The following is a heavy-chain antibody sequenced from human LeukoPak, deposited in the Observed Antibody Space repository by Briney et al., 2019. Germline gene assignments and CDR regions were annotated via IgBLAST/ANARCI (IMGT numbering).Heavy chain of an antibody. J-gene: IGHJ3*02. V-gene: IGHV3-23*01. CDR2: ISGSGGST. D-gene: IGHD3-16*02. CDR3: AKDTAYDYVWGSYRYGAFDI. CDR1: GFTFSSYA. Sequence: GGSLRLSCAASGFTFSSYAMSWVRQAPGKGLEWVSAISGSGGSTYYADSVKGRFTISRDNSKNTLYLHMNSLRAEDTAVYYCAKDTAYDYVWGSYRYGAFDIWGQGTMVTVSS.